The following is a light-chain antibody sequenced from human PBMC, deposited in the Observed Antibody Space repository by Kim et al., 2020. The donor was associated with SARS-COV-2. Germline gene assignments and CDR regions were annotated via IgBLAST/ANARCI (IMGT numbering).Light chain of an antibody. Sequence: GQSGTISCTGAGSDVGGYDYVSWYQQNPGKAPKLMIYDVSKRPSGVPDRFSGSKSGNTASLTISGLQAEDEADYYCCSYAGTYTWVFGGGTQLTVL. CDR2: DVS. CDR3: CSYAGTYTWV. CDR1: GSDVGGYDY. V-gene: IGLV2-11*01. J-gene: IGLJ3*02.